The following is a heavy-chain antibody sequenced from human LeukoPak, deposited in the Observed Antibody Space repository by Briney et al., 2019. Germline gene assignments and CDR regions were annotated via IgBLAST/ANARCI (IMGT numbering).Heavy chain of an antibody. CDR2: ISGSGGST. D-gene: IGHD5-24*01. CDR3: ASPGRRDGY. J-gene: IGHJ4*02. Sequence: PGGSLRLSCAASGFAFSSFAMSWVRQAPGRGLEWVSAISGSGGSTYYADSVKGRFTISRDNAKNSLYLQMNSLKDEDTAVYYCASPGRRDGYWGQGTLVTVSS. V-gene: IGHV3-23*01. CDR1: GFAFSSFA.